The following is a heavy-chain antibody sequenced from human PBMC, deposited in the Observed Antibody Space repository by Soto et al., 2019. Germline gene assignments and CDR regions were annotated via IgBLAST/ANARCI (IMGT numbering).Heavy chain of an antibody. V-gene: IGHV4-61*01. CDR3: ARAPVPASFDY. D-gene: IGHD2-2*01. CDR1: GGSVSSGTYY. CDR2: IYYSGST. Sequence: QVQLQESGPGLVKPSETLSLTCTVSGGSVSSGTYYWSWIRQPPGKGLEWIAYIYYSGSTNYNPTLKSRVTISVDASKNQFSLKLSSVTAADTAVYYCARAPVPASFDYWGQGTLVTVSS. J-gene: IGHJ4*02.